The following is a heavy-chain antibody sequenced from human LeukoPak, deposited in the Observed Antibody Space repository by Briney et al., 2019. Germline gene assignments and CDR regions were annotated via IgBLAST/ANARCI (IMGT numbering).Heavy chain of an antibody. CDR3: AKVKVAAAGRVFGY. Sequence: GGSLRLSCAASGFTFSSYAMSWVRQAPGKGLEWVSAISISGGSAFYADSVKGRFTISRDNSKNTLYLQMNSLRAEDTAVYYCAKVKVAAAGRVFGYWGQGTLVTVSS. J-gene: IGHJ4*02. CDR1: GFTFSSYA. CDR2: ISISGGSA. V-gene: IGHV3-23*01. D-gene: IGHD6-13*01.